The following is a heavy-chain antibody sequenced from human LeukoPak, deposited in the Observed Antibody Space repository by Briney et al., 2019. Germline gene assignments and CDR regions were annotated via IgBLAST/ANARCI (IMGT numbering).Heavy chain of an antibody. CDR3: ATDQHGYSYGDGYFDY. CDR1: GYTLTELS. V-gene: IGHV1-24*01. Sequence: ASVKGSCKVSGYTLTELSMHWVRQAPGKGREWMGGFDPEDGETIYEQKFHGRVTMTEDTSTAAAYMEISSLRYEATAVYCCATDQHGYSYGDGYFDYWGQGTLVTVSS. CDR2: FDPEDGET. J-gene: IGHJ4*02. D-gene: IGHD5-18*01.